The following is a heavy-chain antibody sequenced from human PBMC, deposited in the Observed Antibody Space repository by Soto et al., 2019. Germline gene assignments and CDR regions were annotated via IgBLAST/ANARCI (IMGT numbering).Heavy chain of an antibody. CDR1: GYSFTSYW. Sequence: GESLKISCKGSGYSFTSYWIGWVRQMPGKGLEGMGIIYPGDSDTRYRPSFQGQVTISADKSISTAYLQWSSLKASDTAMYYCARADVSYDSSGYYDYWGQGTLVTVSS. CDR2: IYPGDSDT. D-gene: IGHD3-22*01. V-gene: IGHV5-51*01. CDR3: ARADVSYDSSGYYDY. J-gene: IGHJ4*02.